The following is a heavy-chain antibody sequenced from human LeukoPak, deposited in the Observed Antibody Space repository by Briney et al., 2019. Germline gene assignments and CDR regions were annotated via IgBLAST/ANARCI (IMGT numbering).Heavy chain of an antibody. CDR3: ARDLKAYIVVVVAATPGY. D-gene: IGHD2-15*01. J-gene: IGHJ4*02. Sequence: GRSLRLSCAASGFTFSSYAMHWVRQAPGKGLEWVAVISYDGSNKYYADSVKGRFTISRDNSKNTLYLQMNSLRAEDTAVYYYARDLKAYIVVVVAATPGYWGQGTLVTVSS. V-gene: IGHV3-30-3*01. CDR2: ISYDGSNK. CDR1: GFTFSSYA.